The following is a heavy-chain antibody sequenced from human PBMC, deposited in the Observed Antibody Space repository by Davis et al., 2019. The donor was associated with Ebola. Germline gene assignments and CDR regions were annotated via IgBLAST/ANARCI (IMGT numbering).Heavy chain of an antibody. CDR3: ANPPFGGVIVSY. CDR1: GFTFSSYA. V-gene: IGHV3-23*01. CDR2: ISGSGGST. D-gene: IGHD3-16*02. Sequence: PGGSLRLSCAASGFTFSSYAMHWVRQAPGKGLEWVSAISGSGGSTYYADSVKGRFIISRDNSKNTLFLQMNSLRAEDTAVYYCANPPFGGVIVSYWGQGTLVIVSS. J-gene: IGHJ4*02.